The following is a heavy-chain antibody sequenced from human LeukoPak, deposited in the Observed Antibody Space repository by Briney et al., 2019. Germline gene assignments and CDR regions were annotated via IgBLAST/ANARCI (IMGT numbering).Heavy chain of an antibody. J-gene: IGHJ6*03. D-gene: IGHD2-2*02. CDR1: GYTFTSYD. V-gene: IGHV1-8*01. CDR3: ARGDFLSSTSCYTCGDGPYYYYYMDV. CDR2: MNPNSGNR. Sequence: ASVKVSCKASGYTFTSYDINWVRQATGQGLELMGWMNPNSGNRGYSQKFQGRVTITRNTSISTAYMELSSLRSEDTAVYYCARGDFLSSTSCYTCGDGPYYYYYMDVWGKGTTVTVSS.